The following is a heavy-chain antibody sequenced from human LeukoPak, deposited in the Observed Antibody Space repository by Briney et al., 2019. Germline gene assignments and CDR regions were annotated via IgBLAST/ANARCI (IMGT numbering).Heavy chain of an antibody. CDR3: ARAYSSVASCDY. CDR1: GFRFSSYE. D-gene: IGHD6-19*01. CDR2: ITSSGTTI. Sequence: QPGGSLLLPCAASGFRFSSYEMNWVRQAPGKGLEWVSYITSSGTTIHYADSVKGRFTISRDNAKNSLYLQMNSLRAEDTAVYYCARAYSSVASCDYWGQGTLVTVSS. J-gene: IGHJ4*02. V-gene: IGHV3-48*03.